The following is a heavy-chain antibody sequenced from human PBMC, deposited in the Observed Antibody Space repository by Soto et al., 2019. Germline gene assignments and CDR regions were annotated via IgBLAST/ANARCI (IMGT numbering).Heavy chain of an antibody. CDR1: GFTFSSYA. J-gene: IGHJ6*02. Sequence: PGGSLRLSCAASGFTFSSYAMSWVRQAPGKGLEWVSAISGSGGSTYYADSVKGRFTISRDNSKNTLYLQMNSLRAEDTAVYYCAKDGRGAYYDFWSGYPGGGRTDYGMDVWGQGTTVTVSS. CDR2: ISGSGGST. CDR3: AKDGRGAYYDFWSGYPGGGRTDYGMDV. V-gene: IGHV3-23*01. D-gene: IGHD3-3*01.